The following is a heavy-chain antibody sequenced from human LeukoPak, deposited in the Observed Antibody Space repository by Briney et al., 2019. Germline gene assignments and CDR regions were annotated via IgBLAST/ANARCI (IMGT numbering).Heavy chain of an antibody. CDR1: GYNFVSYY. V-gene: IGHV1-46*01. D-gene: IGHD2-8*01. Sequence: ASVKVSCKASGYNFVSYYMHWVRQAPGQGLEWMGIINPSGGSTSYAQKFQDRVTMTRDTSTSTVYMELSSLKSEDTAVYYCAREDVVLVDAVRYYYYGMDVWGQGTTVTVSS. CDR2: INPSGGST. J-gene: IGHJ6*02. CDR3: AREDVVLVDAVRYYYYGMDV.